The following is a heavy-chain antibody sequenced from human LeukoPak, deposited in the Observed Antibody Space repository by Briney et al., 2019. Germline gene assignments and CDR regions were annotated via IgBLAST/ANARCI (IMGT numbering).Heavy chain of an antibody. Sequence: SETLSLTCTVSGGSISSSRYYWAWIRQPPGRGLEWIGSVYYSGNTYYNPSLESRVTISVDTSKNQFSLKLSSVTAADTAVYYCARGPMVRGVYFDYWGQGTLVTVSS. V-gene: IGHV4-39*07. J-gene: IGHJ4*02. CDR1: GGSISSSRYY. CDR3: ARGPMVRGVYFDY. CDR2: VYYSGNT. D-gene: IGHD3-10*01.